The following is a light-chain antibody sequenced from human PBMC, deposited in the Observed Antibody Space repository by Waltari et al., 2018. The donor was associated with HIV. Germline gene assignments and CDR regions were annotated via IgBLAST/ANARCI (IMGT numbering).Light chain of an antibody. CDR2: DNE. CDR1: NSNLGNNF. J-gene: IGLJ1*01. V-gene: IGLV1-51*01. CDR3: GTWDSSLSLYV. Sequence: QSILTQPPSVSAAPGQKVTISCSGANSNLGNNFFSWYQQVPGRAPRLLIYDNEKRPSGIPDRFSASKAGVSATLGIAGLQIVDEADYYCGTWDSSLSLYVFGPGTTVAVL.